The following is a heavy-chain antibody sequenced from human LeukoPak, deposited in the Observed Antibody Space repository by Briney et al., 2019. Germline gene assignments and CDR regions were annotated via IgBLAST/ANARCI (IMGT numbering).Heavy chain of an antibody. CDR3: AKESYYYDSSGYPRGYFDY. J-gene: IGHJ4*02. V-gene: IGHV3-30*02. Sequence: GGSLRLSCAASGFTFSSYGMHWVRQAPGKGLEWVAFIRYDGSNKYYADSVKGRFTISRDNSKNTLYLQMNSLRAEDTAVYYCAKESYYYDSSGYPRGYFDYWGQGTLVTVSS. CDR1: GFTFSSYG. CDR2: IRYDGSNK. D-gene: IGHD3-22*01.